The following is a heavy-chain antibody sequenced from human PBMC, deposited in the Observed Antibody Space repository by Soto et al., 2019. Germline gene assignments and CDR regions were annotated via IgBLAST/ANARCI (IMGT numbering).Heavy chain of an antibody. CDR3: ARAHGVILTGYYPYYYYMDV. D-gene: IGHD3-9*01. Sequence: TSENLSLTCAVSGGSFSGYYWSWIRQPPGKGLEWIGEINHSGSTNYNPSLKSRVTISVDTSKNQFSLKLSSVTAADTAVYYCARAHGVILTGYYPYYYYMDVWGKGTTVTVSS. J-gene: IGHJ6*03. CDR1: GGSFSGYY. V-gene: IGHV4-34*01. CDR2: INHSGST.